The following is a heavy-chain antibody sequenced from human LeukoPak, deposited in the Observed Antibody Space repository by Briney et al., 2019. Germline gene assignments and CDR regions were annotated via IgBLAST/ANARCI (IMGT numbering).Heavy chain of an antibody. CDR1: GFTFSSYG. J-gene: IGHJ4*02. V-gene: IGHV3-30*18. Sequence: PGGSLRLSCAASGFTFSSYGMHWVRQAPGKGLEWVAVISYDGSNKYYADSVKGRFTISRDNSKNTLYLQMNSLRAEDTAVYYCAKDGLGYCSGGSCRRANYADYWGQGTLVTVPS. D-gene: IGHD2-15*01. CDR2: ISYDGSNK. CDR3: AKDGLGYCSGGSCRRANYADY.